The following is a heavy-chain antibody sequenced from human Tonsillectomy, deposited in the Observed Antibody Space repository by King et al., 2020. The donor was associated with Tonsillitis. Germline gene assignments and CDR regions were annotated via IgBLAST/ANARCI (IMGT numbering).Heavy chain of an antibody. V-gene: IGHV3-33*05. Sequence: VQLVESGGGVVQPGRSLRLSCAASGFTFSTYGMHWVRQAPGKGLEWVAVISYDGNNKYYADSVKGRFTISRDNSKNTLYLQMNSLRAEDTAVYYCARDRLQGGYFDYWGQGTLVTVSS. CDR2: ISYDGNNK. J-gene: IGHJ4*02. CDR3: ARDRLQGGYFDY. CDR1: GFTFSTYG. D-gene: IGHD3-16*01.